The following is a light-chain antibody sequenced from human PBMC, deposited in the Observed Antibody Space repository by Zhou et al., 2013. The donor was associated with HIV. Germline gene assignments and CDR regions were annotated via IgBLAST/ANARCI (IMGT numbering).Light chain of an antibody. CDR3: QQINTYPLT. CDR1: QSISTY. CDR2: DAS. J-gene: IGKJ3*01. Sequence: DIQMTQSPSSLSASVGDRVTITCRASQSISTYLNWYQQKPGKAPKVLIYDASSLESGVPSRFSGSGSGTDFTLTISSLQPEDFATYYCQQINTYPLTFGPGTKVDIK. V-gene: IGKV1-39*01.